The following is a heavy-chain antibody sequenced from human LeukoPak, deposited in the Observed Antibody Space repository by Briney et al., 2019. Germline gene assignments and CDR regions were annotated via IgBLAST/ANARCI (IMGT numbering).Heavy chain of an antibody. Sequence: GESLKISCKGSGYSFTSYWIGWVRQMPGKGLEWMGIIYPGDSDTRYSPSFQGQVTISADKSISTAYLQWSSLKASDTAMYYCARSRFWSGYRFQLDFDYWGQGTLVTVSS. J-gene: IGHJ4*02. D-gene: IGHD3-3*01. V-gene: IGHV5-51*01. CDR2: IYPGDSDT. CDR3: ARSRFWSGYRFQLDFDY. CDR1: GYSFTSYW.